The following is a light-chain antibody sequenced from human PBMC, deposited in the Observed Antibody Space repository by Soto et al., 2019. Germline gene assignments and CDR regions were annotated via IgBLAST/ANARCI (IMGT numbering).Light chain of an antibody. CDR2: GAS. J-gene: IGKJ1*01. CDR1: QSVSSSF. Sequence: EIVLTQSPGTLSLSPGERATLSCRASQSVSSSFLAWYQQKPGQAPRLLIYGASRRATGIPDRFSGSGSGTDFTLTITRLEPEDFAVYYCQQHGSGPWTFGQGTKVEIK. V-gene: IGKV3-20*01. CDR3: QQHGSGPWT.